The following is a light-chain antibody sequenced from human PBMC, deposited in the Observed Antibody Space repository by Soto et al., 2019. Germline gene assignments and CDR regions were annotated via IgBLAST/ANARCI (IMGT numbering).Light chain of an antibody. Sequence: DIVMTQSPDSLAVSLGERATINCRSSQTVLHRSNTKSSLAWYQQKSGQPPNLLIYWASTRHSGVPDRFSGSGSGTDFTLTISSLQAEDVGVYFCQQYSSPPYTFCQGTRLEIK. V-gene: IGKV4-1*01. CDR1: QTVLHRSNTKSS. CDR3: QQYSSPPYT. CDR2: WAS. J-gene: IGKJ2*01.